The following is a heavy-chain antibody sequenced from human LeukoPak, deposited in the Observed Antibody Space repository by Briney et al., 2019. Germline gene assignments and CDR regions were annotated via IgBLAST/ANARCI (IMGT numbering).Heavy chain of an antibody. D-gene: IGHD1-26*01. J-gene: IGHJ4*02. V-gene: IGHV4-34*01. CDR3: ARDSDSTYHFDY. CDR1: GGSFSGYY. CDR2: INHSGST. Sequence: SETLSLTCAVYGGSFSGYYWSWIRQPPGKGLEWIGEINHSGSTNYNPSLKSRVTISVDTSKNQFSLKLSSVTAADTAVYYCARDSDSTYHFDYWGQGTLVTVSS.